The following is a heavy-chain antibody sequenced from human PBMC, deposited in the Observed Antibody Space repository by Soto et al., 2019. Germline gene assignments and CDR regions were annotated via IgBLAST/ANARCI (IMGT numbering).Heavy chain of an antibody. CDR2: IYYSGST. CDR1: GGSISSGGYY. Sequence: SETLSLTCTVSGGSISSGGYYWSWIRQDPGKGLEWIGYIYYSGSTYYNPSLKSRVTISVDTSKNQFSLKLSSVTAADTAVYYCARRREYSGYDATYNWFDPWGQGTLVTVSS. CDR3: ARRREYSGYDATYNWFDP. J-gene: IGHJ5*02. D-gene: IGHD5-12*01. V-gene: IGHV4-31*03.